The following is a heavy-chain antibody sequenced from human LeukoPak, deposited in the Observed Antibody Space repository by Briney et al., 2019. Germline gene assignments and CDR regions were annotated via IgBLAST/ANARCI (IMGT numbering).Heavy chain of an antibody. CDR2: ISSSSSYI. CDR1: GFTFSSYS. CDR3: ARDDYYYDSSGYYPTYFDY. Sequence: GGSLRLSCAASGFTFSSYSMNWVRQAPGKGLEWVSSISSSSSYIYYADSVKGRFTISRDNAKNSLYLQMNSLRAEDTAVYYCARDDYYYDSSGYYPTYFDYWGQGTLVTVSS. D-gene: IGHD3-22*01. J-gene: IGHJ4*02. V-gene: IGHV3-21*01.